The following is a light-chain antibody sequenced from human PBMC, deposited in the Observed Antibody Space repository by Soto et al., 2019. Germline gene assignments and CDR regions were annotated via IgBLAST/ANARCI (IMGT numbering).Light chain of an antibody. V-gene: IGKV3-11*01. Sequence: EIVLTQSPATLSLSPGERATLSCRAGKSVSSYLAWYQQKPGQAPRLLIYDASNRATGIPARFSGSGSGTDFTLTSSSLEPEDFAVYYCQQRSNWPITFGPGTKVDIK. CDR2: DAS. J-gene: IGKJ3*01. CDR3: QQRSNWPIT. CDR1: KSVSSY.